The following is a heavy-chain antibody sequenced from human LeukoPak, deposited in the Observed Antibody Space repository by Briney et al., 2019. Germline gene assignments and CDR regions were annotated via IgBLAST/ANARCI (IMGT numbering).Heavy chain of an antibody. CDR1: GFTFSNYA. CDR3: ARSYDSSGYYRDY. D-gene: IGHD3-22*01. V-gene: IGHV3-21*01. J-gene: IGHJ4*02. CDR2: ISSSSSYI. Sequence: GGSLRLSCAASGFTFSNYAMSWIRQAPGKGLEWVSSISSSSSYIYYADSVKGRFTISRDNAKNSLYLQMNSLRAEDTAVYYCARSYDSSGYYRDYWGQGTLVTVSS.